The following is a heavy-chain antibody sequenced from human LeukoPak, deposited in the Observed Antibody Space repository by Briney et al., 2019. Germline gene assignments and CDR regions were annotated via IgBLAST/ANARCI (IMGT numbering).Heavy chain of an antibody. CDR1: GFTFSIYA. CDR2: ISGSGGLT. V-gene: IGHV3-23*01. D-gene: IGHD3-22*01. CDR3: AKDKLMIVVANYPYYFDS. Sequence: PGGSERLSCSASGFTFSIYAMHWVRQAPGKGLEWVSAISGSGGLTYYADSVKGRFTVSRDNSKNTLYLQMSSLSAEDTAVYYCAKDKLMIVVANYPYYFDSWGQGTLVTVSS. J-gene: IGHJ4*02.